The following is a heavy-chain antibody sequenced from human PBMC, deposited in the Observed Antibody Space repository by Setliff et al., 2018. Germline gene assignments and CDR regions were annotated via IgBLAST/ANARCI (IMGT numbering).Heavy chain of an antibody. V-gene: IGHV4-34*01. Sequence: SETLSLTCGASGGSFSDYYWSWIRQTPGKGLEWIGEINHRGSTNYNPSLKSRVTISVDTSKDQFSLKLISMTAADTAVYYCARGRNVAARLLDSWGQGTLVTVSS. CDR2: INHRGST. CDR3: ARGRNVAARLLDS. J-gene: IGHJ4*02. CDR1: GGSFSDYY. D-gene: IGHD6-6*01.